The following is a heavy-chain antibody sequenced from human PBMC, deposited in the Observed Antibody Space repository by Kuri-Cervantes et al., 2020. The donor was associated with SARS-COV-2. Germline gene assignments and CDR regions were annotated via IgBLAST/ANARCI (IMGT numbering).Heavy chain of an antibody. J-gene: IGHJ4*01. CDR2: IYYSGST. CDR1: GGSISSGGYY. CDR3: ARGGSVSTASLL. V-gene: IGHV4-31*02. Sequence: SCTVSGGSISSGGYYWSWIRQHPGKGLEWIGYIYYSGSTYYNPSLKSRVTISIDTSKNQLSLNLSSVTATDTAVYYCARGGSVSTASLLWGHGTLVTVSS. D-gene: IGHD3-10*01.